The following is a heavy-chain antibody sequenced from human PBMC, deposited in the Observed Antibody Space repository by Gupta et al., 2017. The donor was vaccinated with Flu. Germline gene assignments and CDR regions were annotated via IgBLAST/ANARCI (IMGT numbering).Heavy chain of an antibody. CDR2: INHSGST. J-gene: IGHJ5*02. V-gene: IGHV4-34*01. CDR1: GGSFSGYY. CDR3: ARGPPTTLTGYYRGRNNWFDP. D-gene: IGHD3-9*01. Sequence: QVQLQQWGAGLLKPSETLSLTCAVYGGSFSGYYWSWIRQPPGKGLEWIGEINHSGSTNYNPSLKSRVTISVDTSKNQFSLKLSSVTSADTAVYYCARGPPTTLTGYYRGRNNWFDPWGQGTLVTISS.